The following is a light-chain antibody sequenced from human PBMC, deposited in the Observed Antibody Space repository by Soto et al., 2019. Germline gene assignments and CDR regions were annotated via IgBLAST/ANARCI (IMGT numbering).Light chain of an antibody. CDR1: QGISDS. CDR3: QQYNDHPFT. J-gene: IGKJ3*01. CDR2: DAS. V-gene: IGKV1-16*01. Sequence: DLQMTQSPSSLSASIGDRVTITCRASQGISDSLTWFLQRPGKVPKSLIFDASSLQIGAPSRFSGSGSGTDFTLTISSLQPEDFGTYYCQQYNDHPFTFGPGTKVDIK.